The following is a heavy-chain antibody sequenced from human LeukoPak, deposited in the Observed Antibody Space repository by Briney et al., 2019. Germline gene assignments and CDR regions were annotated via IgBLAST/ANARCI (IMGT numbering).Heavy chain of an antibody. CDR3: ARDPRPRWSDYYYYGMDV. CDR2: INSDGSST. D-gene: IGHD6-13*01. Sequence: GGPLRLSCAASGFTFSSYWMHWVRQAPGKGLVWVSRINSDGSSTSYADSVKGRFTISRDNAKNTLYLQMNSLRAEDTAVYYCARDPRPRWSDYYYYGMDVWGQGTTVTVSS. J-gene: IGHJ6*02. CDR1: GFTFSSYW. V-gene: IGHV3-74*01.